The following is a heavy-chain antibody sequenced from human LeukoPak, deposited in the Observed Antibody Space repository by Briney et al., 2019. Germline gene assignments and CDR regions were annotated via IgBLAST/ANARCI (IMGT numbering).Heavy chain of an antibody. CDR3: ARDHYCSSTSCYILNWFDP. CDR2: ISSSGSTI. CDR1: GFTFSDYY. V-gene: IGHV3-11*01. J-gene: IGHJ5*02. D-gene: IGHD2-2*02. Sequence: GGSLRLSCAASGFTFSDYYMSWIRQAPGKGLEWVSYISSSGSTIYYAGSVKGRFTISRDNAKNSLYLQMNSLRAEDTAVYYCARDHYCSSTSCYILNWFDPWGQGTLVTVSS.